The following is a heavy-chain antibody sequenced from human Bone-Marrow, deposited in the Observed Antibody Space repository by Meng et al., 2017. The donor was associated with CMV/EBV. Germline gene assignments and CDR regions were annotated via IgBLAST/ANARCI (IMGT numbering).Heavy chain of an antibody. J-gene: IGHJ6*02. CDR3: ARGRADQPQDTAMVFHYYYYGMDV. D-gene: IGHD5-18*01. Sequence: ASVKVSCKASGYTFTSYDIICVRQATGSGLEWMGWMNPNSGNTGYAQKFQGRVTMTRNTSISTAYVELSSLRSEDTAVYYCARGRADQPQDTAMVFHYYYYGMDVWGQGTTVTVSS. V-gene: IGHV1-8*01. CDR1: GYTFTSYD. CDR2: MNPNSGNT.